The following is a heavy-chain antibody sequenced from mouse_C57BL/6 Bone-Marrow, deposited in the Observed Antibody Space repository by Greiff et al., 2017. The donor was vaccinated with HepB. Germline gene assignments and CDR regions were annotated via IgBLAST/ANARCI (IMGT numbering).Heavy chain of an antibody. CDR3: TGHYGSSYGWFAY. V-gene: IGHV6-3*01. CDR2: IRLKSDNYAT. J-gene: IGHJ3*01. Sequence: EVKLMESGGGLVQPGGSMKLSCVASGFTFSNYWMNWVRQSPEKGLEWVAQIRLKSDNYATHYAESVKGRFTISRDDSKSSVYLQMNNLRAEDTGIYYCTGHYGSSYGWFAYWGQGTLVTVSA. CDR1: GFTFSNYW. D-gene: IGHD1-1*01.